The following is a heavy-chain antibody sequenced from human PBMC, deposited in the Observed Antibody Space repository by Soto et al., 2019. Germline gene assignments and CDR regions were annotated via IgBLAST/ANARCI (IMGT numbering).Heavy chain of an antibody. Sequence: GGSLRLSCVASGFTFSSYAMSWVRQAPGKGLEWVSAISGSGGSTYYADSVKGRFTISRDNSKNTLYLQMNSLRAEDTAVYYCAKLPGDWITSYIDYWGQGTLVTVSS. D-gene: IGHD2-21*02. J-gene: IGHJ4*02. CDR1: GFTFSSYA. CDR2: ISGSGGST. CDR3: AKLPGDWITSYIDY. V-gene: IGHV3-23*01.